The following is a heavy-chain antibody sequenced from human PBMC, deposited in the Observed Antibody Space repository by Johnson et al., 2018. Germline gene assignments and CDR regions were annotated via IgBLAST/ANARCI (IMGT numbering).Heavy chain of an antibody. CDR3: TRHRSGTGDAFDI. CDR1: GLIFSGST. Sequence: VQLVESGGGLVQPGGSLKLSCAASGLIFSGSTMHWVRQASGKGLEWVGRIRSKANSYATAYAASVKGRFTISRDDSKNTAYLQMNSLKTEDRAVYYCTRHRSGTGDAFDIWGQGTMVTVSS. CDR2: IRSKANSYAT. D-gene: IGHD1-26*01. V-gene: IGHV3-73*01. J-gene: IGHJ3*02.